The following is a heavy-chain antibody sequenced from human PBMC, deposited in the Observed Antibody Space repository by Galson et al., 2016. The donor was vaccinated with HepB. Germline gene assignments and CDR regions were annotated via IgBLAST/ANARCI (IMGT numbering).Heavy chain of an antibody. CDR1: GGSISGSGYF. J-gene: IGHJ1*01. V-gene: IGHV4-39*01. CDR2: IYHTGST. CDR3: ARPAQRISQSLY. Sequence: LSLTCSVTGGSISGSGYFWGWLRQPPGREPEWIASIYHTGSTYYHPSLKSRVRISVDTSRNQFSLELSSVTAADTAVYFCARPAQRISQSLYWGQGLLVTISS. D-gene: IGHD6-25*01.